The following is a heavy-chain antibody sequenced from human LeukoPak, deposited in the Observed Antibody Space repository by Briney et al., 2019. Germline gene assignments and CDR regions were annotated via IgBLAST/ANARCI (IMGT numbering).Heavy chain of an antibody. D-gene: IGHD3-22*01. CDR2: ISYDGSNK. J-gene: IGHJ3*02. CDR3: ASQSIVVVKGVAFDI. Sequence: PGGSLRLSCAASGFTFSSYAMHWVRQAPGKGLEWVAVISYDGSNKYYADSVKGRFTISRDNSKNTLYLQMNSLRAEDTAVYYCASQSIVVVKGVAFDIWGQGTMVTVSS. CDR1: GFTFSSYA. V-gene: IGHV3-30-3*01.